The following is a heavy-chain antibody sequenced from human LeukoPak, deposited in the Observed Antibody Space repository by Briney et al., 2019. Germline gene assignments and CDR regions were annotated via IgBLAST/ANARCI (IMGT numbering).Heavy chain of an antibody. V-gene: IGHV3-21*01. CDR2: ISSSSYI. CDR1: GFTFSSYS. D-gene: IGHD5-12*01. CDR3: ARGVVATISPLDY. J-gene: IGHJ4*02. Sequence: PGGSLRLSCAASGFTFSSYSMNWVRQAPGKGLEWVSSISSSSYIYYADSVKGRFTISRDNAKNSLYLQMNGLRAEDTAVYYCARGVVATISPLDYWGQGTLVTVSS.